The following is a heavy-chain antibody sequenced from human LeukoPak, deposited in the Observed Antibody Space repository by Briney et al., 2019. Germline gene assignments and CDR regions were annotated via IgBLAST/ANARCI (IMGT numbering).Heavy chain of an antibody. J-gene: IGHJ4*02. D-gene: IGHD3-22*01. CDR1: GYSISSGYY. CDR3: ARDRYYYDSSGYYWLFDY. V-gene: IGHV4-38-2*02. Sequence: SETLSLTCTVSGYSISSGYYWGWIRQPPGKGLEWIGSIYHSGSTNYNPSLKSRVTMSVDTSKNQFSLKLSSVTAADTAVYYCARDRYYYDSSGYYWLFDYWGQGTLVIVSS. CDR2: IYHSGST.